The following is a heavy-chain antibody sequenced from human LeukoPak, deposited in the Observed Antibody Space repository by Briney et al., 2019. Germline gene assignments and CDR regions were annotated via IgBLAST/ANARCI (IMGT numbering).Heavy chain of an antibody. D-gene: IGHD3-3*01. J-gene: IGHJ5*02. V-gene: IGHV4-34*01. CDR1: GGSFTGYY. CDR3: ARGQGYYDFWSGYYRTRNWFDP. CDR2: INHSGST. Sequence: SETLSLTCAVYGGSFTGYYWSWIRQPPRKGLEWIGEINHSGSTNYNTSLKSRVTISVDTSKNQFSLKLSSVTAADTAVYYCARGQGYYDFWSGYYRTRNWFDPWGQGTLVTVSS.